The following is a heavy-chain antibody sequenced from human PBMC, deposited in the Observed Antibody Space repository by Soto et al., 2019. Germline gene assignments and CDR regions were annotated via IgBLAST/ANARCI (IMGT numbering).Heavy chain of an antibody. Sequence: QVQLVQSGAEVKKPGASVKVSCKASGYTFTGYYMHWVRQAPGQGLEWMGWIKPNSGGTNYEQKFQGWVTMTRDTSISTAYMQVSRLRSDDTAAYYCARGEGGPRWGSLDYWGQGTLVTVSS. CDR2: IKPNSGGT. V-gene: IGHV1-2*04. J-gene: IGHJ4*02. D-gene: IGHD2-21*01. CDR3: ARGEGGPRWGSLDY. CDR1: GYTFTGYY.